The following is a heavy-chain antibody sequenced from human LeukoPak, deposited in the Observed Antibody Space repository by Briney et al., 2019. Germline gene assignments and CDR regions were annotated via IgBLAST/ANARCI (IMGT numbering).Heavy chain of an antibody. Sequence: ASVKVSCKASGGTFSSYAISWVRQAPGQGLEWMGRIIPIFGTANYAQKFQGRVTITTDESTSTACMELSSLRSEDTAVYYCARELSVAGTRWLDYWGQGTLVTISS. CDR2: IIPIFGTA. V-gene: IGHV1-69*05. CDR1: GGTFSSYA. D-gene: IGHD6-19*01. CDR3: ARELSVAGTRWLDY. J-gene: IGHJ4*02.